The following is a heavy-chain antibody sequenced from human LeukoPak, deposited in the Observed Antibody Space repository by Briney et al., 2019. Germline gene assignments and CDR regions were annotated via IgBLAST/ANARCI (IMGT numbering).Heavy chain of an antibody. Sequence: GESLRISCKGSGYSFTSYWIGWVRQMPGKGLEWMGIIYPRDSDTRYSQPFQGQPTITADKSISTAYLQWSSLKASDTATYYCARHSRESSSWSAWNFDYWGQGTLVIVSS. D-gene: IGHD6-13*01. CDR3: ARHSRESSSWSAWNFDY. J-gene: IGHJ4*02. CDR1: GYSFTSYW. V-gene: IGHV5-51*01. CDR2: IYPRDSDT.